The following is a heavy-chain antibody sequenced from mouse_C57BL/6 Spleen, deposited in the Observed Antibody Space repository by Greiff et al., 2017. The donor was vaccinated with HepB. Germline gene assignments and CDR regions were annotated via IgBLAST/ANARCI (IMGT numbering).Heavy chain of an antibody. V-gene: IGHV1-76*01. CDR2: IYPGSGNT. J-gene: IGHJ4*01. CDR1: GYTFTDYY. D-gene: IGHD2-3*01. CDR3: ARIFYDRGAMDY. Sequence: VQLVESGAELVRPGASVKLSCKASGYTFTDYYINWVKQRPGQGLEWIARIYPGSGNTYYNEKFKGKATLTAEKSSSTAYMQLSSLTSEDSAVYFCARIFYDRGAMDYWGQGTSVTVSS.